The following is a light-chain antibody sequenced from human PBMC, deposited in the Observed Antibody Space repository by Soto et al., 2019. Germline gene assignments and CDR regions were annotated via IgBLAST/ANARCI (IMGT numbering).Light chain of an antibody. CDR3: QQSDSIPFT. Sequence: DIQMTQSPSSLSASVGDRVTITCRASQSISSSLNWYQQTPGKAPKLLIYAASSLQSVVPSRFSGSGSGTDFTLRISSLQPEDFATYFCQQSDSIPFTFGQGTKLEIK. CDR1: QSISSS. CDR2: AAS. J-gene: IGKJ2*01. V-gene: IGKV1-39*01.